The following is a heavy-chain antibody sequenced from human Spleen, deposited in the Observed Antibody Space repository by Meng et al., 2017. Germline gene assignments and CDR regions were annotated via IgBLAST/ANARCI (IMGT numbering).Heavy chain of an antibody. Sequence: SETLSLTCIVSGGSISSSSYNWGWIRQPPGKGLEWIGSIYYSGSTYYNPSLKSRVTITVDTSKNQFSLKLSSVTAADTDVYYCERKVWFGELTYDYWGQGTLVTVSS. CDR2: IYYSGST. D-gene: IGHD3-10*01. CDR1: GGSISSSSYN. J-gene: IGHJ4*02. CDR3: ERKVWFGELTYDY. V-gene: IGHV4-39*07.